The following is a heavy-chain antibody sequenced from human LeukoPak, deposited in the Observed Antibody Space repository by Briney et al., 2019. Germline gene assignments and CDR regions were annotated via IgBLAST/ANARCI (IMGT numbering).Heavy chain of an antibody. Sequence: SGGSLRLSCAASGFTFSSYGMHWVRQAPGKGLEWVAVISYDGSNKYYADSVKGRFTISRDNSKNTLYLQMNSLRAEDTAVYYCARGYDYGDWFDYWGQGTLVTVSS. CDR3: ARGYDYGDWFDY. V-gene: IGHV3-30*03. J-gene: IGHJ4*02. CDR1: GFTFSSYG. D-gene: IGHD4-17*01. CDR2: ISYDGSNK.